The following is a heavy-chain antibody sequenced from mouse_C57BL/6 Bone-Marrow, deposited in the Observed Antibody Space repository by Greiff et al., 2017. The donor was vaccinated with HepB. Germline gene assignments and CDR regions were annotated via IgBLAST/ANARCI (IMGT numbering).Heavy chain of an antibody. J-gene: IGHJ1*03. CDR3: ARREANYYGSSDWYFDV. CDR1: GYTFTSYW. CDR2: IDPSDSYT. D-gene: IGHD1-1*01. V-gene: IGHV1-69*01. Sequence: QQSCKASGYTFTSYWMHWVKQRPGQGLEWIGEIDPSDSYTNYNQKFKGKSTLTVDKSSSTAYMQRSSLTSEDSPVYYCARREANYYGSSDWYFDVWGTGTTVTVSS.